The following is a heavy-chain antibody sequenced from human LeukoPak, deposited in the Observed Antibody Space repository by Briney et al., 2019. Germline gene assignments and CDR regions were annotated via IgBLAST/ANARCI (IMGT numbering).Heavy chain of an antibody. CDR2: INTGSTTI. D-gene: IGHD6-6*01. Sequence: GGSLRLSCAASGFTFSPYTMHWFRQPPGKGLEWASYINTGSTTIYYADSVKGRFTISRANAKNSVYLHLNSLRAEDTAVYYCARDSSVCEFDVWGQGTLVTVSS. CDR3: ARDSSVCEFDV. CDR1: GFTFSPYT. J-gene: IGHJ3*01. V-gene: IGHV3-48*01.